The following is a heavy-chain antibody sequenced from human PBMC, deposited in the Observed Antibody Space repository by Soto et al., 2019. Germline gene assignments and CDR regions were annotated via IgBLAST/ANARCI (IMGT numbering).Heavy chain of an antibody. D-gene: IGHD6-13*01. CDR1: GFTFSSYA. Sequence: EVQLLESWGGLVQPGGSLRLSGAAAGFTFSSYAMNWVRQAPGKGLEWVSVISGSGGSTYYADSVKGRFTISRDNSKNTLYLLMNSLRAEDTAVYYCARRSSSWYFDYWGQGTLVTVSS. CDR3: ARRSSSWYFDY. V-gene: IGHV3-23*01. CDR2: ISGSGGST. J-gene: IGHJ4*02.